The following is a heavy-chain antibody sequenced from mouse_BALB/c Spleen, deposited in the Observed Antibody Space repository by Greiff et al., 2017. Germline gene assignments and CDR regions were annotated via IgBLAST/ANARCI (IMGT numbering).Heavy chain of an antibody. CDR3: ARRGNYGYFDY. V-gene: IGHV3-6*02. Sequence: EVKLVESGPGLVKPSQSLSLTCSVTGYSITSGYYWNWIRQFPGNKLEWMGYISYDGSNNYNPSLKNRISITRDTSKNQFFLKLNSLTTEDTTTYYCARRGNYGYFDYWGQGTTLTVSS. D-gene: IGHD2-1*01. CDR2: ISYDGSN. J-gene: IGHJ2*01. CDR1: GYSITSGYY.